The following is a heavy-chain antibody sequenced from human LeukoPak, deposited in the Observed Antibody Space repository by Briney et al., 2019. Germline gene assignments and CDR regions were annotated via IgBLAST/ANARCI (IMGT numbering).Heavy chain of an antibody. J-gene: IGHJ4*01. V-gene: IGHV3-11*05. CDR3: ARERGLRLGFRDYFDY. CDR2: ISSSSSYT. D-gene: IGHD3-16*01. Sequence: GGSLRLSCAASGFTFSDYYMSWIRQAPGKGLEWVSYISSSSSYTNYADSVKGRFTISRDNAKNSLYLQMNSLRAEDTAVYYCARERGLRLGFRDYFDYWGQEPWSPSPQ. CDR1: GFTFSDYY.